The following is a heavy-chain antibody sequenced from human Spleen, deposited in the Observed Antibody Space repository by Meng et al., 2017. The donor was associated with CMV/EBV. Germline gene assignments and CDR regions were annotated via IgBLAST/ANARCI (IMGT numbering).Heavy chain of an antibody. V-gene: IGHV3-33*06. Sequence: STGGMQWGGRGQGRGLGWVGVVRKGGSNSNYRDVVKGQGTISRDNSKNTRYLQIDSLRAEDTAVYYCVKSWGGWTRVRGGLDVWGLGTTVTVSS. D-gene: IGHD3-10*01. CDR1: STGG. CDR3: VKSWGGWTRVRGGLDV. CDR2: VRKGGSNS. J-gene: IGHJ6*01.